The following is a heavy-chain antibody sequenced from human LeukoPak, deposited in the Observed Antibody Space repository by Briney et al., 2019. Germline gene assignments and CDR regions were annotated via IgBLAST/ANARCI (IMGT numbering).Heavy chain of an antibody. CDR1: GFTFSSYA. D-gene: IGHD3-22*01. J-gene: IGHJ4*02. V-gene: IGHV3-23*01. CDR2: ISGSGGST. Sequence: GGSLRLSCAASGFTFSSYAMSWVRQAPGKGLEWVSAISGSGGSTYYADSVKGRFTISRDNSKNTLYLQMNSLRAEDTAVYYCAKLTYYYDSSGSYYFDYWGQGTLVTVSS. CDR3: AKLTYYYDSSGSYYFDY.